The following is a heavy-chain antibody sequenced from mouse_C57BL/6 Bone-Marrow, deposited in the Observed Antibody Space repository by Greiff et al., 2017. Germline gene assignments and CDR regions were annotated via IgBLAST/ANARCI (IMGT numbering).Heavy chain of an antibody. CDR2: IHPNSGST. CDR1: GYTFTSYW. CDR3: ARGGLRFAY. D-gene: IGHD2-4*01. V-gene: IGHV1-64*01. J-gene: IGHJ3*01. Sequence: QVQLQQPGAELVKPGASVKLSCKASGYTFTSYWMHWVKQRPGQGLEWIGMIHPNSGSTNYNEKFKSKATLTVDKSSSTAYMQLSSLTSEDSAVDYCARGGLRFAYWGQGTLVTVSA.